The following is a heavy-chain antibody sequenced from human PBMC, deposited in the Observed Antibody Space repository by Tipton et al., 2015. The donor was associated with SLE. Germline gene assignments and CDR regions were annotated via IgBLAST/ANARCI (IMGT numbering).Heavy chain of an antibody. J-gene: IGHJ6*02. CDR3: ARAPSYSSSWYPHPYYYYGMDD. D-gene: IGHD6-13*01. CDR2: ISSSGSTI. V-gene: IGHV3-48*03. CDR1: GFTFSSYE. Sequence: SLRLSCAASGFTFSSYEMNWVRQAPGKGLEWVSYISSSGSTIYYADSVKGRFTISRDNAKNSLYLQMNSLRAEDTAVYYCARAPSYSSSWYPHPYYYYGMDDWGQGTTVTVSS.